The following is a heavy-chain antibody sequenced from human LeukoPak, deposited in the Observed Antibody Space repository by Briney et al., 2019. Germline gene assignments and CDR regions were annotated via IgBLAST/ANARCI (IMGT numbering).Heavy chain of an antibody. CDR2: INPSGGST. V-gene: IGHV1-46*01. J-gene: IGHJ4*02. D-gene: IGHD1-26*01. Sequence: ASVKVSCKASGYTFTNYYIHWVRQAPGQGLECMGIINPSGGSTSYAQKFQGRVTMTRDMSTSTVYMELSSLRSEDTAVYYCARDGLGNSGSYPYYFDYWGQGTLVTVSS. CDR3: ARDGLGNSGSYPYYFDY. CDR1: GYTFTNYY.